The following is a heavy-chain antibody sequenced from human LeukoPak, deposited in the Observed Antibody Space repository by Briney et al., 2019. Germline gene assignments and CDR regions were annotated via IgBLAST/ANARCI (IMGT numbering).Heavy chain of an antibody. CDR2: IKFDGSDP. V-gene: IGHV3-7*04. CDR1: GFTFSGFW. D-gene: IGHD1-26*01. Sequence: PGGSLRLPCAATGFTFSGFWMSWVRQAPTKGLEWVANIKFDGSDPRYLDSVKGRFTVSRDNANNSLYLQMNSLRAEDTAVYYCVRGGGSFDSWGQGTLVTVSS. CDR3: VRGGGSFDS. J-gene: IGHJ4*02.